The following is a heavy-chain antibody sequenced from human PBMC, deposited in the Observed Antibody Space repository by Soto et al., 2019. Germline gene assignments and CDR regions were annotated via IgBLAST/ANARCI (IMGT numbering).Heavy chain of an antibody. V-gene: IGHV1-8*01. CDR2: MNAKSGNT. Sequence: ASVKVSCKASGYTFTINDISWVRQATGQGLEWMGWMNAKSGNTGNAQKFQGRVTMTTDTSTSTAYMELRSLRSDDTAVYYCARAYNGDFDYWGQGTLVTVSS. CDR3: ARAYNGDFDY. J-gene: IGHJ4*02. D-gene: IGHD2-8*01. CDR1: GYTFTIND.